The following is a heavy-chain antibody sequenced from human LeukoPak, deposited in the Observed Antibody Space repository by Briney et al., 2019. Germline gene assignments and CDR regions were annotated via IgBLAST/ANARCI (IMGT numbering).Heavy chain of an antibody. V-gene: IGHV1-69*13. CDR1: GGTFSSYA. D-gene: IGHD3-3*01. CDR2: IIPIFGTA. J-gene: IGHJ6*02. Sequence: SVKVSCKASGGTFSSYAISWVRQAPGQGLEWMGGIIPIFGTANYAQKFQGRVTITADESTSTAYMELSSLRSEDTAVYYCARDREHYDFWSGYYRTYYYYYGMDVWGQGTTVIVSS. CDR3: ARDREHYDFWSGYYRTYYYYYGMDV.